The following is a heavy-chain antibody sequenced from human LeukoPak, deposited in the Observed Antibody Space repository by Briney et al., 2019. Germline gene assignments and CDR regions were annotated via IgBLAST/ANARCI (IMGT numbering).Heavy chain of an antibody. CDR2: ISAYNGNT. CDR3: ARGGRGQWLVTDAFDI. CDR1: GYTFTSYG. Sequence: ASVKVSCKASGYTFTSYGISWVRQAPGQGLEWMGWISAYNGNTNYAQKLQGRVTMTTDTSTSTAYMELRSLGSDDTAVYYCARGGRGQWLVTDAFDIWGQGTMVTVSS. J-gene: IGHJ3*02. V-gene: IGHV1-18*01. D-gene: IGHD6-19*01.